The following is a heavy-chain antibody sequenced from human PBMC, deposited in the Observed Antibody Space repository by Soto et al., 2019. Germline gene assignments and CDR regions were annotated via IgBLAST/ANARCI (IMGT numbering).Heavy chain of an antibody. V-gene: IGHV3-23*01. D-gene: IGHD2-2*01. Sequence: GGSLRLSCAASGFTFSSYAMSWVRQAPGKGLEWVSAISGSGGSTYYADSVKGRFTISRDNSKNTLYLQMNSLRAEDTAVYYCAKGERYCSSTSCYGNFDYWGQGTLVTVSS. CDR2: ISGSGGST. CDR1: GFTFSSYA. J-gene: IGHJ4*02. CDR3: AKGERYCSSTSCYGNFDY.